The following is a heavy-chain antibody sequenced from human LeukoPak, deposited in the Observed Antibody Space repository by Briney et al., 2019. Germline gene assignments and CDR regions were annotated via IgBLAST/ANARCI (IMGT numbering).Heavy chain of an antibody. Sequence: GASVKVSCKASGYTFTSYAMHWVRQAPGQRLEWMGWINAGNGNTKYSQEFQGRVTITRDTSASTAYMELSSLRSEDMAVYYCARGRCGTNGVCYTGWFDPWGQGTLVTVSS. CDR2: INAGNGNT. CDR1: GYTFTSYA. J-gene: IGHJ5*02. V-gene: IGHV1-3*03. D-gene: IGHD2-8*01. CDR3: ARGRCGTNGVCYTGWFDP.